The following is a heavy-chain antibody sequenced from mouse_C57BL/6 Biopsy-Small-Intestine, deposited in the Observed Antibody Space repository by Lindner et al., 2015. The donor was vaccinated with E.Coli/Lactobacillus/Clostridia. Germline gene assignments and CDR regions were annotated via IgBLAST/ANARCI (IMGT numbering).Heavy chain of an antibody. CDR3: ARRLGYAMDY. V-gene: IGHV1-9*01. J-gene: IGHJ4*01. CDR1: GYTFTGYW. D-gene: IGHD4-1*01. Sequence: VQLQESGAELMKPGASVKLSCKATGYTFTGYWIEWIKQRPGHGLEWIGDILPGSINANYNEEFKGKATFTTDTSSNTAYLQLSSLTTEDSAFYYCARRLGYAMDYWGQGTSVTVSS. CDR2: ILPGSINA.